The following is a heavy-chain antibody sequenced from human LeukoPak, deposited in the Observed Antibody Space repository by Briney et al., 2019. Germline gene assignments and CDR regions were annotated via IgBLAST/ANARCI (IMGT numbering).Heavy chain of an antibody. D-gene: IGHD3-22*01. V-gene: IGHV4-59*01. CDR1: GGSFSSYY. CDR2: IYYSGST. CDR3: ARIMGDSSGYYYYDY. Sequence: SETLTLTCTVSGGSFSSYYWSWIRQPPGKGLEWIGYIYYSGSTNYNPSLKSRVTISVDTSKNQFSLKLSSVTAADTAVYYCARIMGDSSGYYYYDYWGQGTLVTVSS. J-gene: IGHJ4*02.